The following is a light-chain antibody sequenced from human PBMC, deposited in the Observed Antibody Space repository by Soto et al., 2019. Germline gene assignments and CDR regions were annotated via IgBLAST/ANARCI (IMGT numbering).Light chain of an antibody. J-gene: IGKJ4*01. Sequence: DIQMTQSPSSLSASVGDRVTITCRASQAISNYLAWYQQKPGEVPKVLIYASSTLQSGVPSRFSGSGSGTDFTLAISSLQPEDVATYYCHTYKSAPLTFGGGTKVEIK. CDR1: QAISNY. CDR2: ASS. V-gene: IGKV1-27*01. CDR3: HTYKSAPLT.